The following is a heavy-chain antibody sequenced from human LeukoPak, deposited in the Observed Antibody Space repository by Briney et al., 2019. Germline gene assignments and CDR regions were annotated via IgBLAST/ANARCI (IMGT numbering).Heavy chain of an antibody. CDR3: ARQRADYYYYYVDV. CDR1: GGSINTANNY. Sequence: PSETLSLTCTVSGGSINTANNYWGWLRQPPGKGLECIGSIYYSETTYDNPSLKSRVTISIETSKNQFSLRLSSVTASDTAVYYCARQRADYYYYYVDVWGEGTTVAVS. CDR2: IYYSETT. J-gene: IGHJ6*03. V-gene: IGHV4-39*01.